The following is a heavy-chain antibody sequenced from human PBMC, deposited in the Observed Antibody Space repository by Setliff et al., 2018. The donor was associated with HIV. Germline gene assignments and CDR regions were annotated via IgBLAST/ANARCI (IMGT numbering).Heavy chain of an antibody. Sequence: ASVKVSCKASGGTFSSYAISWVRQAPGQGLEWMGWINPNNGGTNYAQKFQGRVTMTGDSSISTAYMELSRLRSDDTAVYYCARDPNSEDVGIDYWGQGTLVTVSS. V-gene: IGHV1-2*02. D-gene: IGHD7-27*01. CDR3: ARDPNSEDVGIDY. CDR2: INPNNGGT. J-gene: IGHJ4*02. CDR1: GGTFSSYA.